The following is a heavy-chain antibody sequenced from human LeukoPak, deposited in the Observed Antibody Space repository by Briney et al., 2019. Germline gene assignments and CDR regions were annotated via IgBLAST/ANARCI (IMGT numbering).Heavy chain of an antibody. CDR2: INHSGST. Sequence: SETLSLTCAVYGGSFSGYYWSWIRQPPGKGLEWIGEINHSGSTNYNPSLKSRVTISVDTSKNQFSLKLSSVTAADTAVYYCARQGVVPAAILGLWFDPWGQGTLVTVSS. J-gene: IGHJ5*02. D-gene: IGHD2-2*02. CDR3: ARQGVVPAAILGLWFDP. V-gene: IGHV4-34*01. CDR1: GGSFSGYY.